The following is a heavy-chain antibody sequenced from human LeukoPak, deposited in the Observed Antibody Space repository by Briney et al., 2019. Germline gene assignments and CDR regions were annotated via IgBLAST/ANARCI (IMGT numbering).Heavy chain of an antibody. V-gene: IGHV4-4*09. Sequence: SETLSLTCTVSGGSISSYYWSWIRQPPGKGLEWIGYIYTSGSTNYNPSLKSRVTISVDTSKNQFSLKLSSVTAADTAVYYCARGLGSGRLLYLKRRHVWFDPWGQGTLVTVSS. CDR2: IYTSGST. D-gene: IGHD3-10*01. CDR1: GGSISSYY. CDR3: ARGLGSGRLLYLKRRHVWFDP. J-gene: IGHJ5*02.